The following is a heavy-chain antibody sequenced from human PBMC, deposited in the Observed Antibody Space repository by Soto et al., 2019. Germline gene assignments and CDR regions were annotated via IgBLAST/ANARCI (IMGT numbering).Heavy chain of an antibody. V-gene: IGHV3-30*18. CDR3: AKDLEEILLIDY. D-gene: IGHD1-26*01. CDR1: GFTFSSYG. Sequence: GGPLRLSCAASGFTFSSYGMHWVRQAPGKGLEWVAVISYDGSNKYYADSVKGRFTISRDNSKNTLYLQMNSLRAEDTAVYYCAKDLEEILLIDYWGRGTLVTVSS. CDR2: ISYDGSNK. J-gene: IGHJ4*02.